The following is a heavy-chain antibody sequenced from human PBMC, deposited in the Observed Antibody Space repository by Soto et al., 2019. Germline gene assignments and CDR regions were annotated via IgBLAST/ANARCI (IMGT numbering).Heavy chain of an antibody. Sequence: SVKVSCKASGGTFSSYTISWVRQAPGQGLEWMGRIIPILGIANYAQKFQGRVTITADKSTSTAYMELSSLRSEDTAVYYCARDEAAARPGWFDPWGQGTLVTDSS. J-gene: IGHJ5*02. CDR1: GGTFSSYT. D-gene: IGHD6-6*01. V-gene: IGHV1-69*04. CDR2: IIPILGIA. CDR3: ARDEAAARPGWFDP.